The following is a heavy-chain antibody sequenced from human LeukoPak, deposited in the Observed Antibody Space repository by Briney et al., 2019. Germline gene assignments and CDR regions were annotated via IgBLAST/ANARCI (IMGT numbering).Heavy chain of an antibody. D-gene: IGHD3-10*01. CDR1: GVTYSSYS. CDR2: ISSSSSTI. Sequence: QPGGSLRLSCAASGVTYSSYSMNWVRQAPGKGLEWVSYISSSSSTIYYADSVKGRFTISRDNAKNSLYLQMNSLRAEDTAVYYCARRDLAMVRGAGSLDYWGQGTLVTVSS. J-gene: IGHJ4*02. CDR3: ARRDLAMVRGAGSLDY. V-gene: IGHV3-48*01.